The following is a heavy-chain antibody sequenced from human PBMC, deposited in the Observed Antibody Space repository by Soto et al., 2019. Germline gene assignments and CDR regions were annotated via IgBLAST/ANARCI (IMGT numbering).Heavy chain of an antibody. CDR2: IYWDDDK. J-gene: IGHJ4*02. CDR1: GFSLSTSGVG. D-gene: IGHD6-19*01. CDR3: ALRRGSGWVYYFDD. V-gene: IGHV2-5*02. Sequence: QITLKESGPTLVKPTETLTLTCTFSGFSLSTSGVGVGWIRQPPGKALEWLALIYWDDDKRYSPSLKSRLTLXKXTPXNQVVLTMTTMDPVDAATYYCALRRGSGWVYYFDDWGQGTLVTVSS.